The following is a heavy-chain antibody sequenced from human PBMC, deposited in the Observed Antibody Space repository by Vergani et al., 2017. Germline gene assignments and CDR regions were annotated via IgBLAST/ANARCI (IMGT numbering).Heavy chain of an antibody. Sequence: QVQLQESGPGLVKPSETLSLTCTVSGGSISSYYWSWIRQPPGKGLERIGYIYYSGSTNYNPALTSRVTITVDTSKNQFSLKLSSVTAADTAVYYCARGISESIVGATTLDYWGQGTLVTVSS. CDR1: GGSISSYY. J-gene: IGHJ4*02. CDR2: IYYSGST. CDR3: ARGISESIVGATTLDY. D-gene: IGHD1-26*01. V-gene: IGHV4-59*01.